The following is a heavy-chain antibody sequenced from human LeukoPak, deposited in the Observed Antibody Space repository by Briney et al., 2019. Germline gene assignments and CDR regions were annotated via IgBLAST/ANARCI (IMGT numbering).Heavy chain of an antibody. V-gene: IGHV2-5*01. CDR1: GFSLSTSGVG. D-gene: IGHD5-18*01. Sequence: SGPTLVKPTQPLTLTCTFSGFSLSTSGVGVGWIRQPPGKALEWLALIYWNDDKRYSPSLKSRLTITKDTSKNQVVLTMTNMDPVDTATYYCALLTAQRGYSYGKLDYWGQGTLVTVSS. J-gene: IGHJ4*02. CDR2: IYWNDDK. CDR3: ALLTAQRGYSYGKLDY.